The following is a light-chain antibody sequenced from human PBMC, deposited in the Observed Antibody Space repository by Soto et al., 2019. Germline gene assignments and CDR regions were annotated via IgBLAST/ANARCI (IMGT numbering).Light chain of an antibody. J-gene: IGKJ4*01. CDR2: AAS. CDR1: QGISSY. V-gene: IGKV1-8*01. Sequence: AIRMTQSPSSFSASTGDRVTITCRASQGISSYLAWYQQNPGKAPKLLIYAASTLQSGVPSRFSGSGSGTDFTLTISCLQSEDFATYYCQQLHSYPFTFGGGIKVDIK. CDR3: QQLHSYPFT.